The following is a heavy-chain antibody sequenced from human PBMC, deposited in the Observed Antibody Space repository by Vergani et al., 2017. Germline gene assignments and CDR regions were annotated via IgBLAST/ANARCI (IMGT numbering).Heavy chain of an antibody. CDR1: GGAISSFY. CDR3: AREGHYYDRVPLGMDV. D-gene: IGHD3-22*01. CDR2: ISHSGSK. Sequence: QVQLQESGPGLVKPSETLSLTCTVSGGAISSFYWSWIRQSPGKGLEWIGYISHSGSKGYNPSLKSRVTISVDTSKNQFSLKLSSVTAADTAVYYCAREGHYYDRVPLGMDVWGQGTTVTVSS. J-gene: IGHJ6*02. V-gene: IGHV4-59*01.